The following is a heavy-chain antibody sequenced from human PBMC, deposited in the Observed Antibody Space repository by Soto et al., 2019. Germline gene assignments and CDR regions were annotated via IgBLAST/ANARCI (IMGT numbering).Heavy chain of an antibody. CDR1: GYTFTSYG. CDR2: ISAYNGNT. D-gene: IGHD6-19*01. V-gene: IGHV1-18*01. J-gene: IGHJ3*02. CDR3: ARAGTKQWLVRDAFDI. Sequence: GASVKVSCKASGYTFTSYGISWVRQAPGQGLEWMGWISAYNGNTNYAQKLQGRVTMTTDTSTSTAYMELRSLRSDDTAVYYCARAGTKQWLVRDAFDIWGQGTMVTVSS.